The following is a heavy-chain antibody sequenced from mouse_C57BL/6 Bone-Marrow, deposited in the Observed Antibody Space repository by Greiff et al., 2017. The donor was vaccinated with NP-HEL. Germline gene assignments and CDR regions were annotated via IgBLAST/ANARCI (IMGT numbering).Heavy chain of an antibody. CDR3: ARQDYKVYFDY. CDR1: GFTFSSYG. J-gene: IGHJ2*01. D-gene: IGHD1-3*01. V-gene: IGHV5-6*01. Sequence: EVKLQESGGDLVKPGGSLKLSCAASGFTFSSYGMSWVRQTPDKRLEWVATISSGGSYTYYPDSVKGRFTISRDNAKNTLYLQMSSLKSEDTAMYYCARQDYKVYFDYWGQGTTLTVSS. CDR2: ISSGGSYT.